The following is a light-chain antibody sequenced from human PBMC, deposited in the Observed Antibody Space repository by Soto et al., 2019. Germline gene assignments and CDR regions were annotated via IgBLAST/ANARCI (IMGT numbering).Light chain of an antibody. V-gene: IGLV1-44*01. CDR1: GSSIGTNT. CDR3: AAWDGSLNNVL. Sequence: QSVLTQPPSASGTPGQRVTISCSGSGSSIGTNTVNWYRQLPGTAPKLLICGNNQRPSGVPDRFSGSKSGTSASLAISGLQSEDEAEYYCAAWDGSLNNVLFGGGTKLTVL. CDR2: GNN. J-gene: IGLJ2*01.